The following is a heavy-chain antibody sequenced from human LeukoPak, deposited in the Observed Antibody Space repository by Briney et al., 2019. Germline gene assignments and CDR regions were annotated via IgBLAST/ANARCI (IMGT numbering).Heavy chain of an antibody. CDR1: GGTFSSYA. CDR3: ARASGDSSNYDFPKPYSY. J-gene: IGHJ4*02. Sequence: SVKVSCKASGGTFSSYAISWVRQAPGQGLEWMGGVIPIFGTANYAQRFQGRVTITADESTSTVYMELSSLRSEDTAMYYCARASGDSSNYDFPKPYSYWGQGTLVTVSS. D-gene: IGHD3-22*01. V-gene: IGHV1-69*13. CDR2: VIPIFGTA.